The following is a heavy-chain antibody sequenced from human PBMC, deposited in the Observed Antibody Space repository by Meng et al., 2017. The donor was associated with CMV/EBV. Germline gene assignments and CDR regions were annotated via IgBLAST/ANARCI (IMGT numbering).Heavy chain of an antibody. D-gene: IGHD6-19*01. CDR3: ARDSAVAGVVDY. CDR1: GGSISSSSYY. Sequence: QLQCRAPGPGMVEPAETLSLTCTVSGGSISSSSYYWGWIRQPPGKGLEWIGSIYYSGSTYYNPSLKSRVTISVDTSKNQFSLKLSSVTAADTAVYYCARDSAVAGVVDYWGQGTLVTVSS. CDR2: IYYSGST. V-gene: IGHV4-39*07. J-gene: IGHJ4*02.